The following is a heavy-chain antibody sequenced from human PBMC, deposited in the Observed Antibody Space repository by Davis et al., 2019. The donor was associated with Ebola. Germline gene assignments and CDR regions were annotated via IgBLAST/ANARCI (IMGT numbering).Heavy chain of an antibody. CDR2: INTNTETP. CDR1: GYSFTNHV. Sequence: ASVKVSCKASGYSFTNHVINWVRQAPGQGLEWMGWINTNTETPTFAQDFTGRFDFSLDTSVNTAYLQITSLKAEDTAVYYCARAPSSSDWEEEYFQHWGQGTLVTVSS. D-gene: IGHD6-19*01. V-gene: IGHV7-4-1*02. J-gene: IGHJ1*01. CDR3: ARAPSSSDWEEEYFQH.